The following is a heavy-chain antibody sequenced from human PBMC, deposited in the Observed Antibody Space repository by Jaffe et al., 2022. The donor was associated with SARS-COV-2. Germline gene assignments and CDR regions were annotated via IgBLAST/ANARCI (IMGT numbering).Heavy chain of an antibody. Sequence: EVQLVESGGGLVKPGGSLRLSCAASGFTFSNAWMSWVRQAPGKGLEWVGRIKSKTDGGTTDYAAPVKGRFTISRDDSKNTLYLQMNSLKTEDTAVYYCTTEGVFGDIVVKDYYYYYGMDVWGQGTTVTVSS. CDR3: TTEGVFGDIVVKDYYYYYGMDV. CDR2: IKSKTDGGTT. V-gene: IGHV3-15*01. D-gene: IGHD2-2*01. J-gene: IGHJ6*02. CDR1: GFTFSNAW.